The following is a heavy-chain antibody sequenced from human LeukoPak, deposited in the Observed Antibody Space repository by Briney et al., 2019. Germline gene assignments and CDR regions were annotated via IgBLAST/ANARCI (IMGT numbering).Heavy chain of an antibody. J-gene: IGHJ4*02. CDR3: ARLYYYDSSGYYQIDY. V-gene: IGHV2-70*11. Sequence: FGPTLVNPTQTLTLTCTFSGFSLSTSGMCVSWIRQPPGKALEWLARIDWDDDKYYSTSLKTRLTISKDTSKNQVVLTMTNMDPVDTATYYCARLYYYDSSGYYQIDYWGQGTLVTVSS. CDR2: IDWDDDK. CDR1: GFSLSTSGMC. D-gene: IGHD3-22*01.